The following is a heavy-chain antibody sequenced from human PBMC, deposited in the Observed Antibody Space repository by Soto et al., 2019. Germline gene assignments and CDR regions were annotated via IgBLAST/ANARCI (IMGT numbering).Heavy chain of an antibody. CDR2: INPKCGDT. CDR1: GYTFTGYY. V-gene: IGHV1-2*02. Sequence: QVQLVQSGTEVKRPGDSVKVSCKASGYTFTGYYVHWVRQAPGQGLEWMGWINPKCGDTYLAQRFQGRVTMNRDTSIGTAYMELRGLTSDDTAEYYCAKGGAIVAAGTRVYLYNAMDVWGQGTTVTVSS. D-gene: IGHD1-26*01. J-gene: IGHJ6*02. CDR3: AKGGAIVAAGTRVYLYNAMDV.